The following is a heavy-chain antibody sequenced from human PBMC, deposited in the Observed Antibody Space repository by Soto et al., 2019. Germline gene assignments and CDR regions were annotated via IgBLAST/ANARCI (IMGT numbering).Heavy chain of an antibody. CDR3: ARGGVATFYFDY. V-gene: IGHV1-69*13. CDR2: IVPIFETG. J-gene: IGHJ4*02. CDR1: GGSFSTYA. Sequence: SVKVSCKASGGSFSTYAINWVRQAPGHGLEWMGGIVPIFETGNYAQKFQGRVKITANASTSTAYMELSSLTSEDTAVYYCARGGVATFYFDYWGQGTLVTVSS. D-gene: IGHD2-21*02.